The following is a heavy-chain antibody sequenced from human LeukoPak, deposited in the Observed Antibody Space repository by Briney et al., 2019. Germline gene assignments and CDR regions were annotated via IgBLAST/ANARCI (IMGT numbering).Heavy chain of an antibody. Sequence: SETLSLTCTVSGGSISSYYWSWIRQPPGKGLEWIGYIYYSGSTNYNPSLKSRVTISVDTSKNQFSLKLSSATAADTAVYYCASGGGYHYYYYYMDVWGKGTTVTVSS. CDR2: IYYSGST. V-gene: IGHV4-59*01. CDR3: ASGGGYHYYYYYMDV. CDR1: GGSISSYY. D-gene: IGHD3-22*01. J-gene: IGHJ6*03.